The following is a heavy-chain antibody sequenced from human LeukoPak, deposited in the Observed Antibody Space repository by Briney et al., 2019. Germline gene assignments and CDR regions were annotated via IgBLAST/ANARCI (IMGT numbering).Heavy chain of an antibody. D-gene: IGHD1-26*01. CDR1: GFSFSSYA. CDR3: AKDQGMSGSELFDH. V-gene: IGHV3-33*06. Sequence: GGSLRLPCAASGFSFSSYAMHWVRQAPGKGLEWVAIIWYDGSNKFYVDSVKGRFTISRDNSKNTLYLQMNSLRAEDTAIYYCAKDQGMSGSELFDHWGQGTLVTVSS. CDR2: IWYDGSNK. J-gene: IGHJ4*02.